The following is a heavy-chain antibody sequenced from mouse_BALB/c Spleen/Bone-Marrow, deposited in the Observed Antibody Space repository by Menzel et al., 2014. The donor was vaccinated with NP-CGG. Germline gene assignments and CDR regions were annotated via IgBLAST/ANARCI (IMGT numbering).Heavy chain of an antibody. D-gene: IGHD3-2*02. J-gene: IGHJ2*01. CDR2: ISSGSSTI. CDR1: GFTFSSFG. V-gene: IGHV5-17*02. Sequence: DVKLVESGGGLVQPGESRKLSCAASGFTFSSFGMHWVRQAPEKGLEWVAYISSGSSTIYYADTLKGRFTISRDNPKNTLFLQMTSLRSEDTAMYYCARSRLRGYYFDYWGQGTTLTVSS. CDR3: ARSRLRGYYFDY.